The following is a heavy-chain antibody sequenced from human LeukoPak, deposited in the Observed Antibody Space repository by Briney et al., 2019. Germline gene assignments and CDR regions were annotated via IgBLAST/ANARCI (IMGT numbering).Heavy chain of an antibody. V-gene: IGHV3-21*01. Sequence: GGSLRLSCAASGFTFSSYSMNWVRQAPGKGLEWVSSISSSSSYIYYADSVKGRFTISRDNAKNSLYLQMNSLRAEDTAVYYCAKGPYCSSASCYKYYYGMDVWGKGTTVTVSS. CDR3: AKGPYCSSASCYKYYYGMDV. CDR2: ISSSSSYI. CDR1: GFTFSSYS. D-gene: IGHD2-2*02. J-gene: IGHJ6*04.